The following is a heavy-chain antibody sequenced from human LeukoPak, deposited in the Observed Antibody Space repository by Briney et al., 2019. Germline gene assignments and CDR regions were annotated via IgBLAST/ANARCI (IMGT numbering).Heavy chain of an antibody. Sequence: GRSLRLSCAASGFTFSYYAIHWVRQAPGKGLEWVALIWSVGSNKYYADSVKGRITISRDNSKNTVYLQMNSLRAEDTAVYYCARELFGSGSCPDGWGQGTLVTVSS. J-gene: IGHJ4*02. D-gene: IGHD3-10*01. CDR1: GFTFSYYA. CDR2: IWSVGSNK. V-gene: IGHV3-33*01. CDR3: ARELFGSGSCPDG.